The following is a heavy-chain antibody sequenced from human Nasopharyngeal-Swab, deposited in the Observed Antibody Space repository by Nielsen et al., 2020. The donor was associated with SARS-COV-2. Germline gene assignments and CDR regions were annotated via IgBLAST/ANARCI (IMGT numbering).Heavy chain of an antibody. J-gene: IGHJ4*02. CDR3: ARLGYSYGFYYFDY. Sequence: SETLSLTCTVSGGSISSGDYYWSWIRQPPGKGLEWIGYIYYSGSTYYNPSLKSRVTISVDTSKNQFSLKLSSVTAADTAVYYCARLGYSYGFYYFDYWGQGTLVTVSP. D-gene: IGHD5-18*01. CDR2: IYYSGST. CDR1: GGSISSGDYY. V-gene: IGHV4-30-4*01.